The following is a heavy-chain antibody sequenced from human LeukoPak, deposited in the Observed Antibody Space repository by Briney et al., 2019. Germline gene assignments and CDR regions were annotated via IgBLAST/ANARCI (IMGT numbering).Heavy chain of an antibody. CDR3: AKAAIKYYYDSSGYYPV. CDR2: ISGSGGST. CDR1: GFTFSSYA. Sequence: GGSLRLSCAASGFTFSSYAMSWVRQAPGKGLEWVSAISGSGGSTYYADSVKGRFTISRDNSKNTLYLQMNSLRAEDTAVYYCAKAAIKYYYDSSGYYPVWGKGATVTVSS. J-gene: IGHJ6*04. V-gene: IGHV3-23*01. D-gene: IGHD3-22*01.